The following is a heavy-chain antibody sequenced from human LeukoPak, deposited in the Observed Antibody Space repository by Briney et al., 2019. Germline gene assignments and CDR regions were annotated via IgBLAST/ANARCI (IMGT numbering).Heavy chain of an antibody. CDR3: AKGLSLYSSGFDY. CDR2: ISSSSSTI. CDR1: GFTFSSYG. Sequence: GGSLRLSCAASGFTFSSYGIHWVRQAPGKGLEWVSYISSSSSTIYYADSVKGRFTISRDNSKNTLYLQMNSLRAEDTAVYYCAKGLSLYSSGFDYWGQGTLVTASS. V-gene: IGHV3-48*01. J-gene: IGHJ4*02. D-gene: IGHD6-19*01.